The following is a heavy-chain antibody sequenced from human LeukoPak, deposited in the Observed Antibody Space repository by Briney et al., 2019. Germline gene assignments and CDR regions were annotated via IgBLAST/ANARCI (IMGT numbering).Heavy chain of an antibody. V-gene: IGHV3-23*01. CDR1: GFTFSSFG. Sequence: GGSLRLSCAASGFTFSSFGMTWVRQAPGKGLEWVSAISDNGGSIFYADSVKGRFTISRDNSKNSLYLQMNSLRADDTAVYYCVKIAPDLPWGQGTLVTVSS. CDR2: ISDNGGSI. D-gene: IGHD2-21*01. CDR3: VKIAPDLP. J-gene: IGHJ5*02.